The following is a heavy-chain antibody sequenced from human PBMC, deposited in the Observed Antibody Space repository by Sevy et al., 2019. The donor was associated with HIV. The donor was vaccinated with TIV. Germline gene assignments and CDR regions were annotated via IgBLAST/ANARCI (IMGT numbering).Heavy chain of an antibody. D-gene: IGHD2-21*02. CDR3: ARDLGGYGGNSIDY. Sequence: ASVKVSCKASGYTFTSYGMSWVRQAPGQGLEWMGWMSAYNGNTNYAQKLQGRVTMTTDTSTSTAYMELRSLRSDDTAVYYCARDLGGYGGNSIDYWGQGTLVTVSS. J-gene: IGHJ4*02. CDR1: GYTFTSYG. V-gene: IGHV1-18*01. CDR2: MSAYNGNT.